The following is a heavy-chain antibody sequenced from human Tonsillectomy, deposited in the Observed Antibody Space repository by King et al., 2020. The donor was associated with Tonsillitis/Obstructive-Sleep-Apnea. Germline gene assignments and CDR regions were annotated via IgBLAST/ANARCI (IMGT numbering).Heavy chain of an antibody. V-gene: IGHV1-18*01. CDR1: GYTFSSSG. CDR2: ISAYNGNT. CDR3: ARDGPIGYCSSTSCYDLAGHYYYYMDV. Sequence: QLVQTGAEVKKPGASVKVSCKASGYTFSSSGISWVRQAPGQGLEWMGWISAYNGNTKYAQKLQGRVTMTTDTSTSTAYMELRSLRSDDTAVYYCARDGPIGYCSSTSCYDLAGHYYYYMDVWGKGTTVTVSS. D-gene: IGHD2-2*01. J-gene: IGHJ6*03.